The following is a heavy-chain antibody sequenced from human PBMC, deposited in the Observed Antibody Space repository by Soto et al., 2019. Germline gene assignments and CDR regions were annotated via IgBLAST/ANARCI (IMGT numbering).Heavy chain of an antibody. Sequence: PSETLSLTCAVYGGSFSGYYWSWIRQPPGKGLEWIGEINHSGSTNYNPSLKSRVTISVDTSKNQFSLKLSSVTAADTAVYYCASSLRYFAWPRPTRSRGGMDVWGQGTTVTVSS. J-gene: IGHJ6*02. D-gene: IGHD3-9*01. V-gene: IGHV4-34*01. CDR2: INHSGST. CDR3: ASSLRYFAWPRPTRSRGGMDV. CDR1: GGSFSGYY.